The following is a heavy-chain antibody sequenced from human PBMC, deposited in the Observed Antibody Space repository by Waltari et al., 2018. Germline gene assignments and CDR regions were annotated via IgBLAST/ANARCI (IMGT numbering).Heavy chain of an antibody. CDR2: ITYDGKHK. D-gene: IGHD2-8*02. V-gene: IGHV3-30*03. CDR3: ASDPSRLSTPGGYFDN. CDR1: GFSFSGFS. Sequence: QVQLVESGGGVVQPGKSLRLSCSASGFSFSGFSMPWVRQAPGKGLEWVAVITYDGKHKDYADAVKGRFTISRDNSKNTVYQQMNILRLQDTAVYYCASDPSRLSTPGGYFDNWGQGTLVTVSS. J-gene: IGHJ4*02.